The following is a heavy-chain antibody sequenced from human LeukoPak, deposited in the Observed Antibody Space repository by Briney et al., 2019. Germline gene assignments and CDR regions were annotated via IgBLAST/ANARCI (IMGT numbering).Heavy chain of an antibody. CDR1: GFTFSSYA. Sequence: RSGGSLRLSCAASGFTFSSYAMHWVRQAPGKGLEWVAVISYDGSNKYYADSVKGRFTISRDNSKNTLYLQMNSLRAEDTAVYYCARDYRSYGLTFDYWGQGTLVTVSS. J-gene: IGHJ4*02. CDR3: ARDYRSYGLTFDY. V-gene: IGHV3-30*04. CDR2: ISYDGSNK. D-gene: IGHD5-18*01.